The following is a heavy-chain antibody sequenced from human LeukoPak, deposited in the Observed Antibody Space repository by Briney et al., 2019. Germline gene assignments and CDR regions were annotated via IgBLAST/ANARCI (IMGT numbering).Heavy chain of an antibody. CDR3: SKDEPLDH. Sequence: GGSLRLSCAASGFNFSSLGMHWVRQAPGKGLEWVASSLDDEPNGYYSDSVKGRFTISREKSRKTVHLQMNSLKGDDTAVYYCSKDEPLDHWGQGTLVIVSS. CDR1: GFNFSSLG. J-gene: IGHJ4*02. D-gene: IGHD1-14*01. CDR2: SLDDEPNG. V-gene: IGHV3-30*02.